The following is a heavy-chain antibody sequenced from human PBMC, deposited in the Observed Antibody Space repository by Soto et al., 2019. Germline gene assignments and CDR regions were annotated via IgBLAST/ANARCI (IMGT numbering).Heavy chain of an antibody. CDR3: ARHVTTGPYNYYFSGLDV. J-gene: IGHJ6*01. Sequence: SETLSLTCSVSGGSISSSGYYWGWVRQPPGKGLEWIGNIYYSGSTYYNPSLKSRVTMSIDTSKSQFSLNLSSVTAADTAVYFCARHVTTGPYNYYFSGLDVWGQGTTVTVYS. CDR1: GGSISSSGYY. D-gene: IGHD3-9*01. CDR2: IYYSGST. V-gene: IGHV4-39*01.